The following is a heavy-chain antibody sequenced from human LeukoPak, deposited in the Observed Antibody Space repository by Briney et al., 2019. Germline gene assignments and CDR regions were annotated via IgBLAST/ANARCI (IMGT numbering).Heavy chain of an antibody. CDR1: GFTVSSNY. CDR3: AKDLRSTLWLPY. Sequence: GGSLRLSCAASGFTVSSNYMSWVRQAPGKGLEWVSAISGGGGSTYYADSVKGRFTISRDNSKNTLYLQMNSLRVEDTAVYYCAKDLRSTLWLPYWGQGTLVTVSS. D-gene: IGHD3-10*01. V-gene: IGHV3-23*01. CDR2: ISGGGGST. J-gene: IGHJ4*02.